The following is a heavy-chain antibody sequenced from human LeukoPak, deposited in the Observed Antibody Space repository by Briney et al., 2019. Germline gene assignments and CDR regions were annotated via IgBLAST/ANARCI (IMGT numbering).Heavy chain of an antibody. V-gene: IGHV1-18*04. CDR3: ARDSLDYGDYGYYFDY. D-gene: IGHD4-17*01. CDR2: ISAYNGNT. Sequence: ASVKVSCKASGYTFTGYYMHWVRQAPGQGLEWMGWISAYNGNTNYAQKLQGRVTMTTDTSTSTAYMELRSLRSDDTAVYYCARDSLDYGDYGYYFDYWGQGTLVTVSS. CDR1: GYTFTGYY. J-gene: IGHJ4*02.